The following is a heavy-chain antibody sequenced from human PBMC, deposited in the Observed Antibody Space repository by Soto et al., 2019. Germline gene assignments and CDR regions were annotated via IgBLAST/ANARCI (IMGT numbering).Heavy chain of an antibody. D-gene: IGHD3-16*01. V-gene: IGHV3-74*01. CDR2: INNDGSST. J-gene: IGHJ4*02. CDR3: ARDLGGPDY. Sequence: GGSLSLSCAASGFTLSNYWMHWVREAPGKGLVWVSRINNDGSSTAYADPVKGRFTISKDNAKNTLYLQMNSLRAEDTAIYYCARDLGGPDYWGQGTLVTVSS. CDR1: GFTLSNYW.